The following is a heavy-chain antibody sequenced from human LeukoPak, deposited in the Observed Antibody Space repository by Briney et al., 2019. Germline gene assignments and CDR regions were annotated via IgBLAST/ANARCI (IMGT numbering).Heavy chain of an antibody. CDR2: INHSGST. V-gene: IGHV4-34*01. D-gene: IGHD6-19*01. Sequence: KPSETLSLTSAVYGGSFSGYYWSWIRQPPGKGLEWIGEINHSGSTNYNPSLKSRVTISVDTSKNQFSLKLSSVTAADTAVYYCARRALKQWLGQIDYWGQGTLVTVSS. CDR3: ARRALKQWLGQIDY. CDR1: GGSFSGYY. J-gene: IGHJ4*02.